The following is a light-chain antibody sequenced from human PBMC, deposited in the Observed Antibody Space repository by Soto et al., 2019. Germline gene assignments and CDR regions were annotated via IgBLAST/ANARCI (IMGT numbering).Light chain of an antibody. V-gene: IGKV1-39*01. CDR1: QTIGSF. CDR2: AAS. J-gene: IGKJ5*01. CDR3: QQSYSTHT. Sequence: EIRITHPPCSLSAPLGYGFTITCRASQTIGSFLNWYQQRPGKAPNLLIYAASTLQSGVPSRFSGGGSGTDFTLTISSLQPEDIATYYCQQSYSTHTFGQGTRLEIK.